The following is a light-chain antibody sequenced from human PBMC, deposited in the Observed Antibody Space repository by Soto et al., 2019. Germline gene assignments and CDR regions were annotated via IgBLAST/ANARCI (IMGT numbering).Light chain of an antibody. V-gene: IGKV3-11*01. CDR2: DAS. CDR3: QRRSNWPLT. Sequence: EIVLTQSPATLSLSPGEGATLSCMASQSVCTYLAGYQQKPCQAPRLLIFDASIRATSIPARFSGSGSGTDFPLTISRLGPEEFAVYFWQRRSNWPLTFGGGTKVEIK. CDR1: QSVCTY. J-gene: IGKJ4*02.